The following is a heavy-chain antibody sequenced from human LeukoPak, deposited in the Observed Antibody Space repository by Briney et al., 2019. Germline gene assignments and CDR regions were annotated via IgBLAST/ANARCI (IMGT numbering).Heavy chain of an antibody. Sequence: GGSLRLSCAASGFTFSSYGMHWVRQAPGKGLEWVAFIRHDGSNKYYADSVKGRFTISRDNSKNTLYLQMNSLRAEDTAVYYCAKDPNRGGLSNYGCEWSYWGQGTLVTVSS. D-gene: IGHD3-10*01. CDR1: GFTFSSYG. CDR3: AKDPNRGGLSNYGCEWSY. CDR2: IRHDGSNK. V-gene: IGHV3-30*02. J-gene: IGHJ4*02.